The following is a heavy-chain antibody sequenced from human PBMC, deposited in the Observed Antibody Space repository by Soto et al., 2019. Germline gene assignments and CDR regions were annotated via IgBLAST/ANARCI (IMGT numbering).Heavy chain of an antibody. J-gene: IGHJ4*02. CDR3: AKLHYDFWGFYAKVFDS. V-gene: IGHV3-23*01. D-gene: IGHD3-3*01. Sequence: SGGSLRLSCAASGFIFSDYAINWVRQTPGKGLEWVSGISGRGDSTYYADSVKGRFTISRDNSKNAVYLQVNSVRAEDTALYYCAKLHYDFWGFYAKVFDSWGRGTLVTVSS. CDR2: ISGRGDST. CDR1: GFIFSDYA.